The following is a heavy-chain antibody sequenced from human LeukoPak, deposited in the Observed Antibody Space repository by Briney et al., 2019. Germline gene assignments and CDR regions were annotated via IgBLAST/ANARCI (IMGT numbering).Heavy chain of an antibody. CDR3: ARGRGTEEEYYDILTNYSNFDY. J-gene: IGHJ4*02. V-gene: IGHV4-59*12. D-gene: IGHD3-9*01. CDR1: GGSISNYY. CDR2: IYYSGST. Sequence: SETLSLTCTVSGGSISNYYWSWIRQPPGKGLEWIGYIYYSGSTNYNPSLKSRVTISVDTSKNQFSLKLSSVTAADTAVYYCARGRGTEEEYYDILTNYSNFDYWGQGTLVTVSS.